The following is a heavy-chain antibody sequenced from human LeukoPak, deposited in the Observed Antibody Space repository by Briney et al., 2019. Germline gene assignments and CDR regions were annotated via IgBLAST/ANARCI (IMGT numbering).Heavy chain of an antibody. V-gene: IGHV3-7*01. CDR3: ARVRAGGYFDY. CDR2: IKQDGSEK. D-gene: IGHD2-8*02. Sequence: GGSLRLSCAASGFTFSSYWMSWVRQAPGKGLEWVAKIKQDGSEKYYVDSVKGRFTISRDNAKNSPYLQMNSLRAEDTAVYYCARVRAGGYFDYWGQGTLVTVSS. CDR1: GFTFSSYW. J-gene: IGHJ4*02.